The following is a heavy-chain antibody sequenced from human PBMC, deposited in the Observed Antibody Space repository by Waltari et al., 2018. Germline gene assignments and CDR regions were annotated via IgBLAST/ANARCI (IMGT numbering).Heavy chain of an antibody. CDR2: MYYGGST. D-gene: IGHD1-1*01. J-gene: IGHJ4*02. CDR1: GGSIRSYY. Sequence: QVQLQESGPGLVKPSETLSLTCTVSGGSIRSYYWNWIRQPPGKGLEWIGYMYYGGSTNYNPSLKSRVTMLGDTSKNQVALKRTSVTAADTAVYYCATSSAPYNSLGSWGQGTLVTVSS. CDR3: ATSSAPYNSLGS. V-gene: IGHV4-59*01.